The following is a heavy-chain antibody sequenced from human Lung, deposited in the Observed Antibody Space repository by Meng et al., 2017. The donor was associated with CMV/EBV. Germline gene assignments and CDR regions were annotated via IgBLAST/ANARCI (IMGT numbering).Heavy chain of an antibody. D-gene: IGHD2/OR15-2a*01. CDR3: ARGGNFDP. Sequence: VQVGKSGSEFKKPGASGKVSCKASGYTFSTYTINWVRQAHGRGLEWMGWISTNTGTPTYTQGFTGRFVFSLDTSVSTAYLQISSLKAEDTAVYYCARGGNFDPWGQGTLVTVSS. CDR2: ISTNTGTP. V-gene: IGHV7-4-1*02. CDR1: GYTFSTYT. J-gene: IGHJ5*02.